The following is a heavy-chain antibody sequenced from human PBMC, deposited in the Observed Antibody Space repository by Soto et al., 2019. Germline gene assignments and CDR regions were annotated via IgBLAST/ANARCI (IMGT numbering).Heavy chain of an antibody. CDR1: GFSFSNYA. CDR3: ARDRGEFGVVTPIDY. J-gene: IGHJ4*02. CDR2: ISYDGRNK. D-gene: IGHD3-3*01. V-gene: IGHV3-30*04. Sequence: PGGSLRLSCGASGFSFSNYAIHWVRQAPGKGLEWVAVISYDGRNKYYAHSVKGRFTISRDTSKSTLYLQMNSMRAEDTAIYYCARDRGEFGVVTPIDYWGQGTLVTVSS.